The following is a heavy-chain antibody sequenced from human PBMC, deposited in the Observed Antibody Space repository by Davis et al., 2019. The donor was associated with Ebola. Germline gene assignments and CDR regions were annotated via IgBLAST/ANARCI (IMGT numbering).Heavy chain of an antibody. CDR1: GFSFSSYG. Sequence: GESLKISCAASGFSFSSYGMNWVRQAPGKGLEWVSGLNRYGSSTFYADSVKGRFTISRDNSKNTLYLQMNSLRADDTAIYYCAKRTDSRSFEFWGQGALVTVSS. D-gene: IGHD3-9*01. J-gene: IGHJ4*02. V-gene: IGHV3-23*01. CDR3: AKRTDSRSFEF. CDR2: LNRYGSST.